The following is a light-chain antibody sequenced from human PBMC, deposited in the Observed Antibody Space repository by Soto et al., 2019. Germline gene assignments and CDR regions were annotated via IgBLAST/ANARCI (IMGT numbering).Light chain of an antibody. Sequence: EIVLTQSPDTLSLSPGERDTLSCRASQSVSNNWLAWYQQKPGQAPRLLIYGASSRPGGIPDKFSGSGSGTDFTLTINRLEPEDFAVYYCQQYGRSPYTFDQGTKLEI. CDR1: QSVSNNW. J-gene: IGKJ2*01. CDR2: GAS. V-gene: IGKV3-20*01. CDR3: QQYGRSPYT.